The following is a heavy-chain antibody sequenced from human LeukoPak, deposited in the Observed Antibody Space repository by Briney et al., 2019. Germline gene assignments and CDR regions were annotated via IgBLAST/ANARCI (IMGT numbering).Heavy chain of an antibody. D-gene: IGHD3-10*01. CDR2: IYYSGST. V-gene: IGHV4-59*01. J-gene: IGHJ4*02. CDR1: GGSISSYY. Sequence: PSETLSLTCTVSGGSISSYYWSWIRQPPGKGLEWIGYIYYSGSTNYNPSLKSRVTISVDTSKNQFSLKLSSVTAADTAVYYCASANMVRGVMNFDYWGQGTLVTVSS. CDR3: ASANMVRGVMNFDY.